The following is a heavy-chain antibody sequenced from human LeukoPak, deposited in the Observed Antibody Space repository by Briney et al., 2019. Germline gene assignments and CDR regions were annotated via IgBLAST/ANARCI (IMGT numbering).Heavy chain of an antibody. CDR2: IYHSGST. Sequence: SETLSLTCTVSGYSISSGYYWAWIRQPPGKGLEWIGSIYHSGSTYYNLSLKSRVTISIDTSKSQFSLNLSSVTAADTAVYFCARDPDYYDPGYWGRGTLVTVSS. D-gene: IGHD3-22*01. V-gene: IGHV4-38-2*02. J-gene: IGHJ4*02. CDR3: ARDPDYYDPGY. CDR1: GYSISSGYY.